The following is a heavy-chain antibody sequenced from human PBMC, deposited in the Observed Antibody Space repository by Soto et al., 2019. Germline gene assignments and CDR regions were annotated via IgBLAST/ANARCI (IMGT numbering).Heavy chain of an antibody. CDR1: GYSFTSYW. V-gene: IGHV5-10-1*01. J-gene: IGHJ3*02. CDR3: ARHERDGYCSGGSCYGDSAFDI. D-gene: IGHD2-15*01. Sequence: GESLKISCKGSGYSFTSYWISWVRQMPGKGLEWMGRIDPSDSYTNYSPSFQGHVTISADKSISTAYLQWSSLKASDTAMYYCARHERDGYCSGGSCYGDSAFDIWGQGTMVT. CDR2: IDPSDSYT.